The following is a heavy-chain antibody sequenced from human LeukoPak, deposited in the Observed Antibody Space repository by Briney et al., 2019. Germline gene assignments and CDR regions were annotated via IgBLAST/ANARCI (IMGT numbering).Heavy chain of an antibody. V-gene: IGHV4-59*01. CDR3: ARLEELVRYGMDV. D-gene: IGHD6-6*01. Sequence: SETLSLTCTVSGGSINNYFWSWIRQPPGKGLEWFGYIYYSGSTNYNPSLKSRVTISVDTSKNQFSLKLSSVTAADTAVYYCARLEELVRYGMDVWGQGTTVTVSS. J-gene: IGHJ6*02. CDR1: GGSINNYF. CDR2: IYYSGST.